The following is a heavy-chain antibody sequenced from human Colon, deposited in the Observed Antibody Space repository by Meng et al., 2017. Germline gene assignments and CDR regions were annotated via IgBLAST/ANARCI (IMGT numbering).Heavy chain of an antibody. J-gene: IGHJ4*02. CDR2: INPHSGAT. Sequence: QVQLVQSEAELKKPGASVKVSCKASGYIFIAYDLHWVRQAPGQGLEYMGRINPHSGATIYAQRFQGRVTMTRDTSINTAYMELSSLRSDDTAIYYCATLEGPFRSTSGSAPDFWGQGTLVTVSS. D-gene: IGHD2/OR15-2a*01. CDR3: ATLEGPFRSTSGSAPDF. CDR1: GYIFIAYD. V-gene: IGHV1-2*06.